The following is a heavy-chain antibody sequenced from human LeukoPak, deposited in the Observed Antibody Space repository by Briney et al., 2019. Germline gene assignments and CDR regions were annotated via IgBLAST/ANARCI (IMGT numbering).Heavy chain of an antibody. CDR1: GFTFSAYT. V-gene: IGHV3-64*01. D-gene: IGHD1-26*01. CDR2: ISSDGGKT. CDR3: ARLLGSGNCPQQY. J-gene: IGHJ1*01. Sequence: PGGSLRLSCAASGFTFSAYTMYWIRQAPGKGLEYLSAISSDGGKTYYANSVKDRFTISRDNSKNTLYIQMGSLGAEDMAVYYCARLLGSGNCPQQYWGQGTLVTVSS.